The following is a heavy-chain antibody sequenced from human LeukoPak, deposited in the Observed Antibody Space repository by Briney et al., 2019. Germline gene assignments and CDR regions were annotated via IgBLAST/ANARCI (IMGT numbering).Heavy chain of an antibody. V-gene: IGHV4-39*02. J-gene: IGHJ6*03. Sequence: PSETLSLTCTVSGGSISSSTYYWGWIRQPPGKGLEWIGNIYYSGSTYYNPSLKSRVTISVDTSKNQFSLKLSSVTAADTALYYCAREVFLTTAMVTYYYYYMDVWGKGTTVTISS. CDR1: GGSISSSTYY. CDR3: AREVFLTTAMVTYYYYYMDV. D-gene: IGHD5-18*01. CDR2: IYYSGST.